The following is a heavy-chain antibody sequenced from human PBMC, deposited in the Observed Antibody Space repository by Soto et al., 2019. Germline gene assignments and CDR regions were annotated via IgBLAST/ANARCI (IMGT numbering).Heavy chain of an antibody. J-gene: IGHJ3*02. D-gene: IGHD3-3*01. Sequence: QVQLVESGGGVVQPGRSLRLSCAASGFNFSSYGMHWVRQAPGKGLEWVAVISYDGSNKYYADSVKGRFTISRDNSKNTLYLQMNSLRAEDTAVYYCAKLSWDLEWFIADAFDIWGQGTMVTVSS. V-gene: IGHV3-30*18. CDR2: ISYDGSNK. CDR3: AKLSWDLEWFIADAFDI. CDR1: GFNFSSYG.